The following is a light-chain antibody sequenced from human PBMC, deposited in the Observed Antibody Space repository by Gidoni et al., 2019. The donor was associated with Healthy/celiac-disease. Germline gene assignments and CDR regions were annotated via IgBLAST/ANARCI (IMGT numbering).Light chain of an antibody. CDR1: QSVNSN. CDR3: QQYNNWPLWT. CDR2: GAS. J-gene: IGKJ1*01. V-gene: IGKV3-15*01. Sequence: EIVMTQSPATLSVSPGERATLSCRASQSVNSNLAWYQQKPGQAPRLLIYGASTRATGIPARLSGSGSGKEFTLTISSLQSEDFAVYYCQQYNNWPLWTFGQXTKVEIK.